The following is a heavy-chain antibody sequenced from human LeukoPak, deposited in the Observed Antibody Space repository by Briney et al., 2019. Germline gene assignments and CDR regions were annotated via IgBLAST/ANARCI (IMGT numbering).Heavy chain of an antibody. V-gene: IGHV1-8*01. J-gene: IGHJ3*02. CDR3: AGTRTLGYCSGTSCTDAFDI. Sequence: ASAKVSCKASGYTFTSYDINWVRQATGQGLEWMGWMNPNSGNTGYAQKFQGRVTMTRNTSISTAYMELSSLRSEDTAVYYCAGTRTLGYCSGTSCTDAFDIWGQGTMVTVSS. CDR1: GYTFTSYD. D-gene: IGHD2-2*01. CDR2: MNPNSGNT.